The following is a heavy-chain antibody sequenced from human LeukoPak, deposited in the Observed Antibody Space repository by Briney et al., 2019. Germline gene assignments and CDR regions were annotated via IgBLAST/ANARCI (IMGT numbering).Heavy chain of an antibody. D-gene: IGHD6-19*01. CDR3: VNGKFEYSSGWPRGTL. CDR2: ISGSGGST. V-gene: IGHV3-23*01. J-gene: IGHJ4*02. Sequence: GGSLRLSCSASGFTFSSYAMSWVRQAPGKGLEWVSAISGSGGSTYYADSVKGRFTISRDNSKKTLYLLMNSLRTDDTAVYYCVNGKFEYSSGWPRGTLWGQGTLVTVSS. CDR1: GFTFSSYA.